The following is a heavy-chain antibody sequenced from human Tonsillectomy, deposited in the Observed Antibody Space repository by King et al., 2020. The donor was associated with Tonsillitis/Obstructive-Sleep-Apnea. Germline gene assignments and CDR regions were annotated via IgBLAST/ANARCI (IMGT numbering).Heavy chain of an antibody. CDR3: AKDSNVLVVTRGALDY. V-gene: IGHV3-43*01. Sequence: VQLVESGGVVAQPGGSLRLSCAASGFTFDDYTMHWVRQAPGKGLEWVSLITWDGETTYYADSVRGRFTISRDNSKNSLYLQMISLRTEDTALYYCAKDSNVLVVTRGALDYWGQGTLVTVSS. J-gene: IGHJ4*02. D-gene: IGHD2-8*02. CDR1: GFTFDDYT. CDR2: ITWDGETT.